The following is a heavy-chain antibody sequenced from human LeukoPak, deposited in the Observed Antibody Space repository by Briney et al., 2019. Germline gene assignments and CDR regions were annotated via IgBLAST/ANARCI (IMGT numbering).Heavy chain of an antibody. V-gene: IGHV1-69*01. Sequence: SVKVSSKASGGTFSSYAISWVRQAPGQGLEWMGGIIPIFGTANYAQKFQGRVTITADESTSTAYMELSSLRSEDTAVYYCARDRGYSNGPDAFDIWGQGTMVTVSS. J-gene: IGHJ3*02. CDR3: ARDRGYSNGPDAFDI. CDR2: IIPIFGTA. CDR1: GGTFSSYA. D-gene: IGHD5-18*01.